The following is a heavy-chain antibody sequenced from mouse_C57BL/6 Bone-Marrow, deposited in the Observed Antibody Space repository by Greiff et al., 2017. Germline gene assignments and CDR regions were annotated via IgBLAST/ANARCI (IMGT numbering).Heavy chain of an antibody. Sequence: QVQLQQSGAELVKPGASVKLSCKASGYTFTEYTIHWVKQRSGQGLEWIGWFYPGSGSIKYNEKFKDKATLTADKSASTVYMELSRLTSEDSAVFFFARHVLLRYPRYAMDYWGQGTSVTVSS. CDR3: ARHVLLRYPRYAMDY. V-gene: IGHV1-62-2*01. J-gene: IGHJ4*01. CDR2: FYPGSGSI. CDR1: GYTFTEYT. D-gene: IGHD1-1*01.